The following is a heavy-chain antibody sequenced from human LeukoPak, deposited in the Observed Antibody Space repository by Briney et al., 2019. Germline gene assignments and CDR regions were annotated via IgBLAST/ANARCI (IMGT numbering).Heavy chain of an antibody. Sequence: GGSLRLSCAASGFTFSNYGMHWVRQAPGKGLEWVAVISFDGSNKYYADSVKGRFTISRDNARNSLYLQMNSLRAEDTAVYYCARGGGWDCSGTTCYALVFDYWGQGTLVTVSS. V-gene: IGHV3-30*03. CDR3: ARGGGWDCSGTTCYALVFDY. D-gene: IGHD2-2*01. CDR1: GFTFSNYG. J-gene: IGHJ4*02. CDR2: ISFDGSNK.